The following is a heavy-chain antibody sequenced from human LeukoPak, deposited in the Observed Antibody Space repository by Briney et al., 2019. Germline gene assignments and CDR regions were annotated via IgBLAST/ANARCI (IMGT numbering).Heavy chain of an antibody. V-gene: IGHV4-59*01. J-gene: IGHJ5*02. D-gene: IGHD5-18*01. CDR3: ARDGGGYSYGYLNWLDP. CDR2: IHYSGST. Sequence: PSETLSLTCTVSGGSISSYYWSWIRQPPGKGLEWIGYIHYSGSTNYNPSLKSRVTISVDTSKNQFSLKLSSVTAADTAVYYCARDGGGYSYGYLNWLDPWGQGTLVTVSS. CDR1: GGSISSYY.